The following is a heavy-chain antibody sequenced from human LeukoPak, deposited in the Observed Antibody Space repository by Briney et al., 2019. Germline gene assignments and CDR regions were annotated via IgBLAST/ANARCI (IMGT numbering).Heavy chain of an antibody. V-gene: IGHV3-23*01. CDR2: IIGSGGST. J-gene: IGHJ4*02. Sequence: TGGSLRLSCAASGFTFNNYAMTWVRQAPGKGLEWVSTIIGSGGSTDYADSVKGRFTISRDNANNFLYLQVSSLRAEDTAVYYCATGYTSGTRIDYWGQGTLVSVSS. D-gene: IGHD6-19*01. CDR1: GFTFNNYA. CDR3: ATGYTSGTRIDY.